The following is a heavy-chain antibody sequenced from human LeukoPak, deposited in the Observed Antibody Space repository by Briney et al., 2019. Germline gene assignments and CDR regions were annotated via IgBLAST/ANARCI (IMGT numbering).Heavy chain of an antibody. Sequence: GGSLRLSCAASGFTFSSYAMSWVRQAPGKGLEWVSAISGSGGSTYYADSVKGRFTISRDDSKNTLYLQMNSLRAEDTAVYYCAKGLDYYYYYMDVWGKGTTVTVSS. V-gene: IGHV3-23*01. CDR2: ISGSGGST. CDR1: GFTFSSYA. J-gene: IGHJ6*03. CDR3: AKGLDYYYYYMDV.